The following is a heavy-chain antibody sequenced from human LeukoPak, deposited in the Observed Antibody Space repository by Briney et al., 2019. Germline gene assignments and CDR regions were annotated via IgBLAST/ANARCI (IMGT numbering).Heavy chain of an antibody. Sequence: GGSLRLSCAASGFTFSNAWMSRVRQAPGKGLEWVGRIKSKTDGGTTDYAAPVKGRFTISRDDSKNTLYLQMNSLKTEDTAVYYCTTMFYGDHRDAFDIWGQGTMVTVSS. CDR2: IKSKTDGGTT. V-gene: IGHV3-15*01. D-gene: IGHD4-17*01. CDR3: TTMFYGDHRDAFDI. CDR1: GFTFSNAW. J-gene: IGHJ3*02.